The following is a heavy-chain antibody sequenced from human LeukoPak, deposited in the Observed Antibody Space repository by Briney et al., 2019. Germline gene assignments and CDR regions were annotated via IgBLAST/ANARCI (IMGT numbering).Heavy chain of an antibody. V-gene: IGHV1-69*13. CDR3: ASRRGNSGSSHFDY. CDR1: GGTFSSYA. J-gene: IGHJ4*02. D-gene: IGHD3-10*01. CDR2: IIPIFGTA. Sequence: SVKVSCKASGGTFSSYAISWVRQAPGQGLEWMGGIIPIFGTANYAQKFQGRVTITADESTSTAYMELSSLRSEDTAVYHCASRRGNSGSSHFDYWGQGTLVTVSS.